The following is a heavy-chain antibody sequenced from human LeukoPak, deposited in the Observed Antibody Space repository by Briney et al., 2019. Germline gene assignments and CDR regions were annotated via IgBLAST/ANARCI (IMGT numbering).Heavy chain of an antibody. CDR3: AILRHYDFWSGYYHFDY. D-gene: IGHD3-3*01. CDR1: GYTFTSYD. V-gene: IGHV1-8*03. J-gene: IGHJ4*02. Sequence: ASXKVSCKASGYTFTSYDINWVRQATGQGVERMGWMNPNSGNTGYAQKFQGRVTITRNTSIRKDYMEMSRLRSEDTAVYYCAILRHYDFWSGYYHFDYWGQGTLVTVSS. CDR2: MNPNSGNT.